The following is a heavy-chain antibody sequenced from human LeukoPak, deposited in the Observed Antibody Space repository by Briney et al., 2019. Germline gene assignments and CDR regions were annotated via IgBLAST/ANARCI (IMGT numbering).Heavy chain of an antibody. D-gene: IGHD6-13*01. Sequence: ASVKVSCKASGYTFTCYYMHWVRQAPGQGLEWMGCINPNSGDTNYAQKFQDRVTLTRDTSISTAYMEVSRLRSDDTAVSYCARGGAAADTDTGFDYWGQGTLVTVSS. CDR1: GYTFTCYY. J-gene: IGHJ4*02. CDR2: INPNSGDT. CDR3: ARGGAAADTDTGFDY. V-gene: IGHV1-2*02.